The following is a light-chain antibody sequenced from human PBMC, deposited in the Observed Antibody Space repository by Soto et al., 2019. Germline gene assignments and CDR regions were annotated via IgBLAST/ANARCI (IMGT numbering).Light chain of an antibody. CDR2: AAS. Sequence: DIQMTQSPSSLSASVGDRVTITCRASQNISSYLNWYQQKPGKAPKLLIYAASSLQSGVPSRFSGSGSGTDFTLTISSLQPADFATYYCQQSYSTPLTFGPGTKVDIK. CDR1: QNISSY. J-gene: IGKJ3*01. CDR3: QQSYSTPLT. V-gene: IGKV1-39*01.